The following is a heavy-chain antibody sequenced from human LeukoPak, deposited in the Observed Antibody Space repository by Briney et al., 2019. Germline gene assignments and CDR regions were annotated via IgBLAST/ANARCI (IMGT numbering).Heavy chain of an antibody. Sequence: SETLSLTCTVSGGSISNYYWNWIRQPPGKGLEWIGYIYYSGSTNYNPSLKSRVTISVDTSKNQFSLKLSSVTAADTAVYYCARDGYYGSGTFDYWGQGTLVTVSS. CDR2: IYYSGST. J-gene: IGHJ4*02. V-gene: IGHV4-59*01. D-gene: IGHD3-10*01. CDR3: ARDGYYGSGTFDY. CDR1: GGSISNYY.